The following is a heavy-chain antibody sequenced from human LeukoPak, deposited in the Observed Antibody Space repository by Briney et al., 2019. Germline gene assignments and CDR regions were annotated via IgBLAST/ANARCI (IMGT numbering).Heavy chain of an antibody. CDR3: AKVRGIAAASEGAFDI. J-gene: IGHJ3*02. D-gene: IGHD6-13*01. Sequence: PGGSLRLSCAASGFTFSSYAMSWVRQAPGKGLEWVSAISGSGGNTYYADSVKGRFTISRDNSKNTLYLQMNSLRAEDTAVYYCAKVRGIAAASEGAFDIWGQGTMVTVSS. CDR2: ISGSGGNT. V-gene: IGHV3-23*01. CDR1: GFTFSSYA.